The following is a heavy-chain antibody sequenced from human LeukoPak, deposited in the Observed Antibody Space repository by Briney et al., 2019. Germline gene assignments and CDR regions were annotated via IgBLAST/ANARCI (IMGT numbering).Heavy chain of an antibody. CDR2: ISSSSSYI. CDR3: ARYSSGWYPDY. J-gene: IGHJ4*02. Sequence: GGSLRLSCAASGLTFSSYSMNWVRQAPGKGLEWVSSISSSSSYIYCADSVKGRFTISRDNAKNSLYLQMNSLRAEDTAVYYCARYSSGWYPDYWGQGTLVTVSS. D-gene: IGHD6-19*01. V-gene: IGHV3-21*01. CDR1: GLTFSSYS.